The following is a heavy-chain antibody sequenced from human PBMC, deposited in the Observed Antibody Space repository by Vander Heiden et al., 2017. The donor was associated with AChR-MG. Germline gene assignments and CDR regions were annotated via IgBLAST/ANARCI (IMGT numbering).Heavy chain of an antibody. D-gene: IGHD4-17*01. Sequence: QVQLVQSGAEVKKPGASVKVSCKASGYTFTSYYMHWVRQAPGQGLEWMGIINPSGGSTSYAQKFQGRVTMTRDTSTSTVYMELSSLRSEDTAVYYCASLTTGRGIDYWGQGTLVTVSS. CDR2: INPSGGST. J-gene: IGHJ4*02. CDR3: ASLTTGRGIDY. CDR1: GYTFTSYY. V-gene: IGHV1-46*03.